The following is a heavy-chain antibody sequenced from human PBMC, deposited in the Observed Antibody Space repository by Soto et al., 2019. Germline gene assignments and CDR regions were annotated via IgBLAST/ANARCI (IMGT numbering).Heavy chain of an antibody. CDR3: AKGGSAALIAPSGRDDWFDP. V-gene: IGHV3-9*01. D-gene: IGHD6-13*01. J-gene: IGHJ5*02. CDR2: ITWNGGTI. Sequence: LRLSCAASGFAFDDYVMHWVRQPPGRGLEWVSGITWNGGTIRYVDSVKGRFTISRDNAENSLYLQMNSLRPEDTAVYYCAKGGSAALIAPSGRDDWFDPWGQGTQVTVSS. CDR1: GFAFDDYV.